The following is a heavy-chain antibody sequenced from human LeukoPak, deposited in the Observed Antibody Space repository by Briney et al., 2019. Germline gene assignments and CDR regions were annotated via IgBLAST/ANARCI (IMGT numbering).Heavy chain of an antibody. J-gene: IGHJ6*02. Sequence: GGSLRLSCAASGFTFSNAWMSWVRQAPGKGLEWVGRIKSKADRGTTDYAAPVIGRFTISRDDSKNMLYLQMDSLKTEDTPVYYCTRVTAYYYYGMDVWGQGTTVTVSS. D-gene: IGHD2-21*02. CDR2: IKSKADRGTT. CDR1: GFTFSNAW. V-gene: IGHV3-15*01. CDR3: TRVTAYYYYGMDV.